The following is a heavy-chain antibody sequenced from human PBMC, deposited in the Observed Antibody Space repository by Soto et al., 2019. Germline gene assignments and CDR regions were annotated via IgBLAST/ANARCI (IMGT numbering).Heavy chain of an antibody. CDR2: IYYRGGT. Sequence: QAELQEAGPGLVKPSKTLSPTCTDPGGAFSTGYFHWSWIPQPPRKGPAWVGFIYYRGGTHYNPSLVRRVTISVDTSKNQCSLKQRSVTAADTAVYYCARDTYCSSTSGYTGEDYDYGMEVWGQGTTVTVSS. CDR1: GGAFSTGYFH. D-gene: IGHD2-2*02. V-gene: IGHV4-30-4*01. CDR3: ARDTYCSSTSGYTGEDYDYGMEV. J-gene: IGHJ6*02.